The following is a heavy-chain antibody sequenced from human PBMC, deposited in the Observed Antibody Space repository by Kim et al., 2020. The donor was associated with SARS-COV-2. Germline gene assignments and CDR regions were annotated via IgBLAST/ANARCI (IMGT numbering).Heavy chain of an antibody. CDR2: IRSKAYGGTT. CDR3: TRGPYYGSGSYYSAFDY. V-gene: IGHV3-49*03. CDR1: GFTFGGYA. D-gene: IGHD3-10*01. Sequence: GGSLRLSCTASGFTFGGYAMSWFRQAPGKGLEWVGFIRSKAYGGTTEYAASVKGRFTISRDDYKSIAYLQMNSLKTEDTAVYYCTRGPYYGSGSYYSAFDYWGQGTLVTVSS. J-gene: IGHJ4*02.